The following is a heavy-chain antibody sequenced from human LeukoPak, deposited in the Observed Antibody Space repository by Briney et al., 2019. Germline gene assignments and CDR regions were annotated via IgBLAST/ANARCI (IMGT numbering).Heavy chain of an antibody. Sequence: GGSLRLSCAASGFTVSSNYMSWVRQAPGKGLEWVSVIYSGGSTYYADSVKGRFTISRDNSKNTLYLQMNSLRAEDTAVCYCASTSSYSDAFDIWGQGTMVTVSS. J-gene: IGHJ3*02. D-gene: IGHD5-12*01. CDR2: IYSGGST. CDR1: GFTVSSNY. V-gene: IGHV3-66*02. CDR3: ASTSSYSDAFDI.